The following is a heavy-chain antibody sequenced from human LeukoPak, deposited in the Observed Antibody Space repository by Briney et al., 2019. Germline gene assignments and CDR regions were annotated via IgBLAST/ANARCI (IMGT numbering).Heavy chain of an antibody. CDR3: ARSRSSWTGTQDY. D-gene: IGHD6-13*01. Sequence: SETLSLTCTVSGDSISSNYWSWIRQPPGKGLEWIGYIYYSGSTNYNPSLKSRVTISIDTSKNQFSLKLSSVTAADTAVYYCARSRSSWTGTQDYWGQGTLVTVSS. V-gene: IGHV4-59*01. J-gene: IGHJ4*02. CDR2: IYYSGST. CDR1: GDSISSNY.